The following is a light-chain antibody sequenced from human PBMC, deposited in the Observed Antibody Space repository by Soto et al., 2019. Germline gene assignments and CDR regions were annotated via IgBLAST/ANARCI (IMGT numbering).Light chain of an antibody. CDR1: SSNIGSNL. CDR3: AAWEDSLRAGV. Sequence: QSVLTQSASASVTPGQRVTISCSGSSSNIGSNLVSWYQQLPGTAPTLLIWRNHQRPSGVPDRFSGSKSGTSASLAISGPQSEDEGDYYWAAWEDSLRAGVFGGGTKLTVL. J-gene: IGLJ3*02. CDR2: RNH. V-gene: IGLV1-44*01.